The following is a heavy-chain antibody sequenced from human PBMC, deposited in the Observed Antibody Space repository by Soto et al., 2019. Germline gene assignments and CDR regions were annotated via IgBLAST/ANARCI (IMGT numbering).Heavy chain of an antibody. CDR1: GFSGSSNY. D-gene: IGHD3-3*01. V-gene: IGHV3-66*01. J-gene: IGHJ4*02. CDR3: ARDYYDFWSGTIAY. Sequence: GGSLRLCWAASGFSGSSNYMSWVLQAPGKGLEWVSVIYSGGSTYYADSVKGRFTISRDNSKNTLYLQMDSLRAEDTAVYYCARDYYDFWSGTIAYRGQGTLVTVSS. CDR2: IYSGGST.